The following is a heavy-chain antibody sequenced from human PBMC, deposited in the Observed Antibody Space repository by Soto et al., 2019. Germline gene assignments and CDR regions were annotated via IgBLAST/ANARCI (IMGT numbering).Heavy chain of an antibody. Sequence: GGSLRVSCAASGFTFNIYALHWVRQAPGKGLEWVAVISFDGTKKYYSDSVKGRFTISRDNLKNTLYLQMNNLRVEDAALYFCAREDDYGYRYINYGLDVWGQGTTVTVSS. CDR1: GFTFNIYA. D-gene: IGHD4-17*01. J-gene: IGHJ6*02. CDR2: ISFDGTKK. V-gene: IGHV3-30-3*01. CDR3: AREDDYGYRYINYGLDV.